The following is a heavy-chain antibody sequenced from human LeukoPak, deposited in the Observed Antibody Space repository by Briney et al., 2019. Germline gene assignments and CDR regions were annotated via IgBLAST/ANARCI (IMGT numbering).Heavy chain of an antibody. D-gene: IGHD5-12*01. V-gene: IGHV4-34*01. CDR1: GGSFSGYY. J-gene: IGHJ4*02. CDR3: ARHQNRDGYNPRPLDY. Sequence: SETLSLTCAVYGGSFSGYYWSWIRQPPGKGLEWIGEINPSGSTNYNPSLKSRVTISVDTSKNQFSLKLSSVTAADTALYYCARHQNRDGYNPRPLDYWGQGTLVTVSS. CDR2: INPSGST.